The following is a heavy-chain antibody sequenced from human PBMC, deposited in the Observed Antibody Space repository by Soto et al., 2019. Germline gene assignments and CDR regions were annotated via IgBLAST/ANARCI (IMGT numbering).Heavy chain of an antibody. CDR1: GCTFSSYA. J-gene: IGHJ4*02. Sequence: SVKVSCKASGCTFSSYAISWVRQAAGQGLEWMGGIIPIFGTANYAQKFQGRVTITADESTSTAYMELSSLRSEDTAVYYCASGIVDTDMVPFDYSGQGTLVTV. CDR3: ASGIVDTDMVPFDY. CDR2: IIPIFGTA. V-gene: IGHV1-69*13. D-gene: IGHD5-18*01.